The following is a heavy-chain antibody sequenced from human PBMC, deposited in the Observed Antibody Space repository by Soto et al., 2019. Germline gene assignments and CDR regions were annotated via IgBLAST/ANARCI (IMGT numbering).Heavy chain of an antibody. CDR1: GYTFTSYA. J-gene: IGHJ5*02. Sequence: SVKVSCKDYGYTFTSYATHRARQAPGQRLERMGRINAGNGNTGYAQKLQGRVTMTRNTSISTEYVELSGLRSEDTAVYYCARGGNYYGSNRRGWFDPWGQGTMVSVPS. CDR2: INAGNGNT. V-gene: IGHV1-8*02. CDR3: ARGGNYYGSNRRGWFDP. D-gene: IGHD3-10*01.